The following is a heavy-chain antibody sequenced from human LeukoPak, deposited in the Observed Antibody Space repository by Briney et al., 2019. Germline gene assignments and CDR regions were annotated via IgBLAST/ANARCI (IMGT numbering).Heavy chain of an antibody. V-gene: IGHV3-30*18. CDR3: AKGIAARTHLYYYYYMDV. CDR2: ISYDGSNK. CDR1: GFTFSSYG. J-gene: IGHJ6*03. D-gene: IGHD6-6*01. Sequence: TGGSLRLSCAASGFTFSSYGMHWVRQAPGKGLEWVAVISYDGSNKYYADSVKGRFTISRDNSKNTLYLQMNSLRAEDTAVYYCAKGIAARTHLYYYYYMDVWGKGTTVTVSS.